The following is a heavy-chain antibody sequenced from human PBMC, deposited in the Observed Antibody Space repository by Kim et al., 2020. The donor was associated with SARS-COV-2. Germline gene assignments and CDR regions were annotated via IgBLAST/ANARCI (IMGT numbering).Heavy chain of an antibody. D-gene: IGHD3-10*01. J-gene: IGHJ1*01. V-gene: IGHV1-46*01. Sequence: SAQKFQGRVTMPGATSTSTVYMELSSLRSEDTAVYYCARAPGSGSVYFQRWGQGTLVTVSS. CDR3: ARAPGSGSVYFQR.